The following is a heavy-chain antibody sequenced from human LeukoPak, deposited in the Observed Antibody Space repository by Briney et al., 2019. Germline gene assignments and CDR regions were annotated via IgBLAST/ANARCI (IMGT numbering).Heavy chain of an antibody. J-gene: IGHJ5*02. D-gene: IGHD6-6*01. V-gene: IGHV4-59*01. Sequence: SETLSLTCTVSGGSINNYYWSWIRQPPGEGLEWIGCIYYSGSTSYNPSLKSRVTISVDTSKNQFSLKLSSVTAADTAVYYCARLAYRSSSILGFDPWGQGTLVTVSS. CDR2: IYYSGST. CDR1: GGSINNYY. CDR3: ARLAYRSSSILGFDP.